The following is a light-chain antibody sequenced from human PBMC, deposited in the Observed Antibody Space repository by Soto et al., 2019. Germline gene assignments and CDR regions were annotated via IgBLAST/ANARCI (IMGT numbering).Light chain of an antibody. CDR3: QQYNTFSPR. J-gene: IGKJ2*03. CDR1: QSIGSW. V-gene: IGKV1-5*01. Sequence: DIQMTQSPSTLSASVGDRVTITCRASQSIGSWLAWYQQKPGKAPKFLIYDASSLESGVPSRFSGSGSGTEFTLTISSLQPDDSATYYCQQYNTFSPRFGQGTKVDIK. CDR2: DAS.